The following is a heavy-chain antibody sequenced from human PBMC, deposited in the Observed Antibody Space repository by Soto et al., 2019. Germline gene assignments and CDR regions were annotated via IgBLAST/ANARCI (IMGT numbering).Heavy chain of an antibody. CDR2: IYYSGVT. CDR3: ARDLRGRRPGLFAS. J-gene: IGHJ5*01. CDR1: GDPITSGGFY. V-gene: IGHV4-31*03. Sequence: PSETLSLTCTLSGDPITSGGFYWTWIRQHPAKGLEWIGYIYYSGVTYYNPSLKSRATISVDTSKNQFSLNLSSVTAADTAMYYCARDLRGRRPGLFASWAQGSLVTVSS.